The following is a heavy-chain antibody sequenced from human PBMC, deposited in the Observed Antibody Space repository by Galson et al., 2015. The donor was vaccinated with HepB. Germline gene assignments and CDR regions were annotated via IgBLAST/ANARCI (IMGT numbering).Heavy chain of an antibody. V-gene: IGHV4-34*01. CDR2: INHSGST. D-gene: IGHD6-6*01. J-gene: IGHJ6*02. CDR3: ARANSIAARYYYYYYGMDV. Sequence: LSLTCAVYGGSFSGYYWRWIRQPPGKGLEWIGEINHSGSTNYNPSLKSRVTISVDTSKNQFSLKLSSVTAADTAVYYCARANSIAARYYYYYYGMDVWGQGTTVTVSS. CDR1: GGSFSGYY.